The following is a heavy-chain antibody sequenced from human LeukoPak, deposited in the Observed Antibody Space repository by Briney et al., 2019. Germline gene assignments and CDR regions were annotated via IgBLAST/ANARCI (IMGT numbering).Heavy chain of an antibody. CDR2: IYYSGST. J-gene: IGHJ6*01. CDR3: ARDRWFPSPLGMDV. V-gene: IGHV4-30-4*01. Sequence: SETLSLTCTVSGGSISNGDHYWSWIRQPPGKGLEWIVYIYYSGSTYYYPSLRSRITISIDTSKNQFSLRLRSVTAADPAVYYCARDRWFPSPLGMDVWGQGTTVTVSS. D-gene: IGHD3-10*01. CDR1: GGSISNGDHY.